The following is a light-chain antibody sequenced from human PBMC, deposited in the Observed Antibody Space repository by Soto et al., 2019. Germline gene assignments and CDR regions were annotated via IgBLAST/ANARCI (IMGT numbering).Light chain of an antibody. V-gene: IGKV3-15*01. CDR3: QQYKNWPQT. CDR2: GAS. Sequence: ETVMTQSPATLSVSPGERATLSCRASQSVSDNLAWYQQRPGQAPRLLIYGASTRATGIPARFSGGGSGTEFTLTISSLQSEDFAAYYCQQYKNWPQTFGQGTKVDIK. CDR1: QSVSDN. J-gene: IGKJ1*01.